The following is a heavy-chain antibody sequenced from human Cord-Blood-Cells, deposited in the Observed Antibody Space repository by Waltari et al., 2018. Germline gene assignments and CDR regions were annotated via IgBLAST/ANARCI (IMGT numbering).Heavy chain of an antibody. CDR1: GYIFMCYY. D-gene: IGHD3-10*01. CDR3: ARSKDYYGSGSYFDY. CDR2: INPNSGGT. V-gene: IGHV1-2*02. J-gene: IGHJ4*02. Sequence: QVQLVQSGAEVKKPGASVTVSCKASGYIFMCYYMHWVRPAPGQGLEWMGWINPNSGGTNYAQKFQGRVTMTRDTSISTAYMELSRLRSDDTAVYYCARSKDYYGSGSYFDYWGQGTLVTVSS.